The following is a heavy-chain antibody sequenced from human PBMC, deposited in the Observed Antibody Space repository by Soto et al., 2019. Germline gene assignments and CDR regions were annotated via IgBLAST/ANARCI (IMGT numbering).Heavy chain of an antibody. Sequence: QVQLQKWGAGLLKPSETLSLTCAVYGGSFSGYCWSWIRQPPVKGLEWIGEINHSGRTNYNPSLKSRVTISVDTSKSQFSLKLGSVTAADTAVYYFARGRKYYEFWSGYSHPRYYFKYWGQGTLVTGSS. J-gene: IGHJ4*02. V-gene: IGHV4-34*01. D-gene: IGHD3-3*01. CDR1: GGSFSGYC. CDR3: ARGRKYYEFWSGYSHPRYYFKY. CDR2: INHSGRT.